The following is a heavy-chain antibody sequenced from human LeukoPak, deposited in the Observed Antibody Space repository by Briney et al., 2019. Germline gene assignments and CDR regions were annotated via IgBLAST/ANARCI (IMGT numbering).Heavy chain of an antibody. J-gene: IGHJ4*02. CDR2: IYSGGST. CDR1: GFTVSSNY. CDR3: ASGSRDHYWYYYDSSGYYPPNY. D-gene: IGHD3-22*01. Sequence: PGGSLRLSCAASGFTVSSNYMSWVRQAPGKGLEWVSVIYSGGSTYYADSVKGRFTISRDNSKNTLYLQMNSLRAEDTAVYYCASGSRDHYWYYYDSSGYYPPNYWGQGTLVTVSS. V-gene: IGHV3-53*01.